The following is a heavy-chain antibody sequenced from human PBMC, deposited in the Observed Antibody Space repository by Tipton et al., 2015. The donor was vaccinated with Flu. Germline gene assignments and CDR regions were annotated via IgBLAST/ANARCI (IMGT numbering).Heavy chain of an antibody. Sequence: TLSLTCAVYGGSFSGYYWSWIRQPPGKGLEWIGEINHSETTNYNPSHKSQLTISVDTSKSQFSLRLTSVTAADTAVYYCANTPARSLRGEYSTSWYGFNYWGQGTLVTVSS. CDR2: INHSETT. CDR3: ANTPARSLRGEYSTSWYGFNY. J-gene: IGHJ4*02. CDR1: GGSFSGYY. V-gene: IGHV4-34*01. D-gene: IGHD6-13*01.